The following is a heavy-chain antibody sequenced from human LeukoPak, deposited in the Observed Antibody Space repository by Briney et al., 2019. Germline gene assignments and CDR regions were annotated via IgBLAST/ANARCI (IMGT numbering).Heavy chain of an antibody. V-gene: IGHV4-34*01. D-gene: IGHD5-18*01. J-gene: IGHJ4*02. CDR2: INHSGST. CDR1: GGSFSGYY. CDR3: ARGPLAVDTAMVYPDF. Sequence: PSETLSHTCAVYGGSFSGYYWSWIRQPPGKGLEWIGEINHSGSTNYNPSLKSRVTISVDTSKNQFSLKLSSVTAADTAVYYCARGPLAVDTAMVYPDFWGQGTLVTVSS.